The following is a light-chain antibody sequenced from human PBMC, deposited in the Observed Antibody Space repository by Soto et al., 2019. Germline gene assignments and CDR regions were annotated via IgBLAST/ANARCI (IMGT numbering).Light chain of an antibody. CDR2: DAS. Sequence: DIQMTQSPSSLSASVGDRVTITCQASHDITSFLNWYQHKPGRAPKLLIYDASILEAGVPTRFSGSGSWTHFTFAISSLQPEDVATYYCQHCDYLPIVGPGTTVDFK. J-gene: IGKJ3*01. V-gene: IGKV1-33*01. CDR3: QHCDYLPI. CDR1: HDITSF.